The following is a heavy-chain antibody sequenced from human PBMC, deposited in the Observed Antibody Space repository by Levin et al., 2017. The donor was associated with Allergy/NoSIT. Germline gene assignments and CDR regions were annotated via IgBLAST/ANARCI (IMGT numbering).Heavy chain of an antibody. CDR3: TRVRRVCSSTSCYFFFTGREYYFDY. CDR1: GFTFGDYA. D-gene: IGHD2-2*01. CDR2: IRSKAYGGTT. Sequence: GESLKISCTASGFTFGDYAMSWFRQAPGKGLEWVGFIRSKAYGGTTEYAASVKGRFTISRDDSKSIAYLQMNSLKTEDTAVYYCTRVRRVCSSTSCYFFFTGREYYFDYWGQGTLVTVSS. V-gene: IGHV3-49*03. J-gene: IGHJ4*02.